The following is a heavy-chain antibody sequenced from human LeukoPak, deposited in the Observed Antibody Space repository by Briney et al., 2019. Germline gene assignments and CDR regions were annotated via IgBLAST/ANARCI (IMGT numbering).Heavy chain of an antibody. V-gene: IGHV3-7*01. CDR3: ARSDSSGYYYGGIDY. CDR1: GFTFSNYW. CDR2: IKQDGSEK. Sequence: PGGSLRLSCAAPGFTFSNYWMSWVRQAPGKGLEWVANIKQDGSEKYYVDSVKGRFTISRDNAKNSLYLQMNSLRAEDTAVYYCARSDSSGYYYGGIDYWGQGTLVTDSS. D-gene: IGHD3-22*01. J-gene: IGHJ4*02.